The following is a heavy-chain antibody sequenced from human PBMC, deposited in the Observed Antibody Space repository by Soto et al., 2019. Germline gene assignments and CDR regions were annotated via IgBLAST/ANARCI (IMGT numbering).Heavy chain of an antibody. CDR2: IYYSGST. CDR3: ARMLQLWMFGELGWFDP. J-gene: IGHJ5*02. Sequence: QVQLQESGPGLVKPSETLSLTCPVSGGSISSYYWSWIRQPPGKGLEWIGYIYYSGSTNSNPSLKSRVTISVDTSKNQFSLKLMSVTAADTAVYYCARMLQLWMFGELGWFDPWGQGTLVTVSS. V-gene: IGHV4-59*08. D-gene: IGHD3-10*02. CDR1: GGSISSYY.